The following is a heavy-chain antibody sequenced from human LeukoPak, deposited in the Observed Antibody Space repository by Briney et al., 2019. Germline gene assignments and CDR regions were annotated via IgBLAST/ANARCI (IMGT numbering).Heavy chain of an antibody. CDR3: VKLVWSWYGGGY. V-gene: IGHV3-23*01. Sequence: PGGSLRLSCAASGFTFSNYAMGWVRQAPGKGLEWVSAISNSGSSTYCADSVKGRFTISRDNSKNTLYVQMNNLRLEDTALYYCVKLVWSWYGGGYWGQGTLVTVSS. J-gene: IGHJ4*02. CDR2: ISNSGSST. CDR1: GFTFSNYA. D-gene: IGHD3-16*01.